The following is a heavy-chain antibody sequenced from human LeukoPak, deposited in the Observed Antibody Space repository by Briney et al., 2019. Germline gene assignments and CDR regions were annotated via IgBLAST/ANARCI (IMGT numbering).Heavy chain of an antibody. Sequence: SETLSLTCAVYGGSFSGYYWSWIRQPPGKGLEWIGEINHSGSTNYNPSLKSRVTISVDTSKNQFSLKLSSVTAADTAVYYCARHRGSRPFDYWGQGTLVTVSS. J-gene: IGHJ4*02. D-gene: IGHD2-2*01. CDR3: ARHRGSRPFDY. CDR1: GGSFSGYY. CDR2: INHSGST. V-gene: IGHV4-34*01.